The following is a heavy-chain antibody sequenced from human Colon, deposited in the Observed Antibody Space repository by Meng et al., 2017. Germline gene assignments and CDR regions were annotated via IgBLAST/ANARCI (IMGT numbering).Heavy chain of an antibody. V-gene: IGHV3-30*04. Sequence: GGSLRLSCAAPGFTFSTCAMHWVRLAPGKGVEWVAGISHDGTNQFYADSVQGRFTISRDNSKNTLFLQMNSLRPEDTALYYCARVPPSLRVAENFFDHWGQGTLVTVSS. CDR3: ARVPPSLRVAENFFDH. D-gene: IGHD6-19*01. J-gene: IGHJ4*02. CDR1: GFTFSTCA. CDR2: ISHDGTNQ.